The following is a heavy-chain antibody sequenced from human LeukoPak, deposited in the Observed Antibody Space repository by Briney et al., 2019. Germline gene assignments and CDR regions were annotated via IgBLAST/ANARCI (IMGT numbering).Heavy chain of an antibody. CDR3: AREAPSSGYRRHFDY. D-gene: IGHD3-22*01. V-gene: IGHV4-34*01. CDR2: INHSGST. Sequence: PSETLSLTCAVYGGSFSGYYWSWIRQAPGKGLEWIGEINHSGSTNYNPSLKSRVTISVDTSKNQFSLKLSSVTAADTAVYYCAREAPSSGYRRHFDYWGQGTVVTVSS. CDR1: GGSFSGYY. J-gene: IGHJ4*02.